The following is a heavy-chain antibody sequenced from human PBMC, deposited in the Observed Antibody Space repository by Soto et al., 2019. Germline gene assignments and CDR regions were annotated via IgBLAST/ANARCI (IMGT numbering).Heavy chain of an antibody. V-gene: IGHV1-69*13. CDR3: ARRMYDSSGYYGQ. D-gene: IGHD3-22*01. J-gene: IGHJ4*02. Sequence: SVKVSCKASGGTFSSYAISWARQAPGQGLEWMGGIIPIFGTANYAQKFQGRVTITADESTSTAYMELSSLRSEDTAVYYCARRMYDSSGYYGQWGQGTLVTVSS. CDR2: IIPIFGTA. CDR1: GGTFSSYA.